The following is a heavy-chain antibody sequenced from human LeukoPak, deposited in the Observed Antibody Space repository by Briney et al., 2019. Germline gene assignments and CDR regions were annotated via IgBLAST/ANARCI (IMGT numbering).Heavy chain of an antibody. V-gene: IGHV1-46*01. CDR1: GYTITRYY. D-gene: IGHD2-15*01. CDR2: INPNDRST. CDR3: ARSIYCSGGSCYLEGDY. Sequence: GASVKVSCKASGYTITRYYIHWVRQAPGQGLEWMGIINPNDRSTSYAQKFQGRVTMTRDTSTSTVYMELSSLRSEDTAVYYCARSIYCSGGSCYLEGDYWGQGTLVTVSS. J-gene: IGHJ4*02.